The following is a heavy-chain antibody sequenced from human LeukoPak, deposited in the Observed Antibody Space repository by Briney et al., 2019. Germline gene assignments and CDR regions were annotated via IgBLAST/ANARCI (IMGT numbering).Heavy chain of an antibody. CDR1: GYTFTGYY. CDR2: INPNSGGT. Sequence: ASVKVTCKASGYTFTGYYWNWVRQAPGQGLEWMGWINPNSGGTNYPQKFQGRATMTRDTSISTAYMELSRLRSDDTAVYYCARDLPAYGDFVGYWGQGTLVTVPS. CDR3: ARDLPAYGDFVGY. J-gene: IGHJ4*02. D-gene: IGHD4-17*01. V-gene: IGHV1-2*02.